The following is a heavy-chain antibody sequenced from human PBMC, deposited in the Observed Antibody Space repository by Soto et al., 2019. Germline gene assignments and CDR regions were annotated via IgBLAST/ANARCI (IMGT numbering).Heavy chain of an antibody. CDR2: ISGSGGST. CDR3: AKEYPYYYYYMDV. CDR1: GFTFSSYA. V-gene: IGHV3-23*01. J-gene: IGHJ6*03. Sequence: GESLKISCAASGFTFSSYAMSWVRQAPGKGLEWVSAISGSGGSTYYADSVKGRFTISRDNSKNTLYLQMNSLRAEDTAVYYCAKEYPYYYYYMDVWGKGTTVTVSS.